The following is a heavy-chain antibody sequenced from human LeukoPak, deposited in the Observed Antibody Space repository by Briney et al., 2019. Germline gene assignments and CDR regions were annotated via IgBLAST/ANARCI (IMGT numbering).Heavy chain of an antibody. J-gene: IGHJ4*02. CDR2: VKEDGSQK. CDR1: GFTFSRYW. CDR3: AREAY. V-gene: IGHV3-7*01. Sequence: PGGSLRLSCAASGFTFSRYWMSWVRQAPGKGLEWVASVKEDGSQKNYMDSVKGRFTISRDNAKKSLVLEMNSLRVEDTAVYYCAREAYWGPGILVTVFS.